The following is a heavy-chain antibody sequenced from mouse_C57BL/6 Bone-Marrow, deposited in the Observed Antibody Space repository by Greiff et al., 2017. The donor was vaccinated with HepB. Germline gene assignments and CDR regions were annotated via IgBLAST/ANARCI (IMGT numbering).Heavy chain of an antibody. V-gene: IGHV1-55*01. J-gene: IGHJ1*03. CDR1: GYTFTSYW. CDR2: IYPGSGST. D-gene: IGHD1-1*01. Sequence: VQLQQPGAELVKPGASVKMSCKASGYTFTSYWITWVKQRPGQGLEWIGDIYPGSGSTNYNEKFKSKATLTVDTSSSTAYMQLSSLTSEDSAVYYCARRYYGSSWNFDVWGTGTTVTVSS. CDR3: ARRYYGSSWNFDV.